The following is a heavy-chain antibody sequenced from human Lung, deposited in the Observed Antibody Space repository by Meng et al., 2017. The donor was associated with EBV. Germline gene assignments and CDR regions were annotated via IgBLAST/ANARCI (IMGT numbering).Heavy chain of an antibody. Sequence: QVPLVQSGSEFTKPWASVWVSCKASGYPFTHHGISSIRQAPGQGLEWMGWISCYDGDTNYAQKFQGRVTMTTDTSTSTAYMDLRSLRSDDTAVYYCARDPSNTSGRYAYFDYWGQGTLVTVSS. CDR1: GYPFTHHG. CDR2: ISCYDGDT. D-gene: IGHD6-19*01. V-gene: IGHV1-18*01. CDR3: ARDPSNTSGRYAYFDY. J-gene: IGHJ4*02.